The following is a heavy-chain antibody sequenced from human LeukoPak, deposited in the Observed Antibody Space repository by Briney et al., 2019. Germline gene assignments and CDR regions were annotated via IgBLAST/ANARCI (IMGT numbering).Heavy chain of an antibody. D-gene: IGHD3-22*01. CDR2: IYYSGST. J-gene: IGHJ5*02. CDR3: ARYDSSGYFKNWFDP. V-gene: IGHV4-59*01. CDR1: GGSISSYY. Sequence: SSETLSLTCTVSGGSISSYYWSWIRQPPGKGLEWIGYIYYSGSTNYNPFLKSRVTISVDTSKNQFSLKLSSVTAADTAVYYCARYDSSGYFKNWFDPWGQGTLVTVSS.